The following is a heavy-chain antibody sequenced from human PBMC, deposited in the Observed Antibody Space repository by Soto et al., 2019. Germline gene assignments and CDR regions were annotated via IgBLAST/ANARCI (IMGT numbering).Heavy chain of an antibody. Sequence: ASVKVSCKASGYTFTGYYMHWVRQAPGLGLEWMGWINPNSGGTNYAQKFQGRVTMTRDTSISTAYMELSRLRSDDTAVYYCARGGPDYDILTGTRGPWFDPWGQGTLVTVSS. J-gene: IGHJ5*02. CDR2: INPNSGGT. D-gene: IGHD3-9*01. CDR3: ARGGPDYDILTGTRGPWFDP. CDR1: GYTFTGYY. V-gene: IGHV1-2*02.